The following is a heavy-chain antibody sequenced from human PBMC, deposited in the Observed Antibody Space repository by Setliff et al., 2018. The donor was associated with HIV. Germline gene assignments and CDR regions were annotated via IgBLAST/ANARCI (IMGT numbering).Heavy chain of an antibody. V-gene: IGHV4-31*03. CDR3: AGFSYNFWVYRFDH. CDR2: IHYSGST. D-gene: IGHD3-3*01. J-gene: IGHJ4*02. Sequence: PSETLSLTCTVSGGSISSGGYYWSWIRQHPGKGLEWIGYIHYSGSTYFNPSLKSRVTISLDTSTQQFFLNVTSVTAADTAVYYCAGFSYNFWVYRFDHWGQGALVTVSS. CDR1: GGSISSGGYY.